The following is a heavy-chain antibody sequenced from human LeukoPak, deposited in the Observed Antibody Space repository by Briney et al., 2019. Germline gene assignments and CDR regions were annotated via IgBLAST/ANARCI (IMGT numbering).Heavy chain of an antibody. CDR1: GFTFNNYA. J-gene: IGHJ4*02. V-gene: IGHV3-30*04. CDR2: VTYDGNNQ. Sequence: PGGSLRLSCAASGFTFNNYAMHWVRQAPGKGLEWVAVVTYDGNNQYYADSVKGRFTVSRDNSKNTLYLQMNSLRTEDTAVYYCAKDQGDFDYWGRGTLVTVSS. CDR3: AKDQGDFDY.